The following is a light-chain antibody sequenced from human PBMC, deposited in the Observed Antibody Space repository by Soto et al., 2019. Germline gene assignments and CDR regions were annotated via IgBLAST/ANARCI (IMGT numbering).Light chain of an antibody. V-gene: IGLV2-11*01. CDR1: TSDVGAYNL. CDR3: CSYAGNFIWV. Sequence: QSVLTQPRSVSGSPGQSITLPCDGSTSDVGAYNLVSWYQQHPGEAPKLMIYDVIKRPSGVPYRFSGSKSGNTASLTISGLQADDEADYYCCSYAGNFIWVFGGGTKLTGL. CDR2: DVI. J-gene: IGLJ3*02.